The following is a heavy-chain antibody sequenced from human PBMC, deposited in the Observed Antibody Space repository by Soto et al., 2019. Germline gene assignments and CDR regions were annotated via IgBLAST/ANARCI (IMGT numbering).Heavy chain of an antibody. Sequence: ASVKVSCKASGYTFTSYDINWVRQATGQGLEWMGWMNPNSGNTGYAQKFQGRVTMTRNTSISTAYMELSSLRSEDTAVYYCARISSGWSHYYYYYMDVWGKGTTVTVSS. J-gene: IGHJ6*03. CDR3: ARISSGWSHYYYYYMDV. CDR1: GYTFTSYD. D-gene: IGHD6-19*01. CDR2: MNPNSGNT. V-gene: IGHV1-8*01.